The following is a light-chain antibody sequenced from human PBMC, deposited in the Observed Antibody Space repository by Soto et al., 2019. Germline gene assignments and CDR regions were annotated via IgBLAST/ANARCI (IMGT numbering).Light chain of an antibody. CDR3: CSYAIGSTLV. CDR1: SSDVGSYNL. CDR2: EGS. J-gene: IGLJ2*01. V-gene: IGLV2-23*01. Sequence: QSALTQPASVSGSPGQSITISCSGTSSDVGSYNLVSWYQQLPGKAPKLLIYEGSKRPSGVSNRFSGSKSGNTASLTISGLQAEDEADYDCCSYAIGSTLVFAGGTKLTVL.